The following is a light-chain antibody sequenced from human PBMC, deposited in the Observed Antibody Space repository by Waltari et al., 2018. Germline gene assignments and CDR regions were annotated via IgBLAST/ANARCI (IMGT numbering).Light chain of an antibody. CDR3: QQGYTTPLT. J-gene: IGKJ4*01. Sequence: DIQMTQSPSSLSASIGDRITITCRASQSINSYLSWYQQKPGKAPKLLINGASNLQSGVPSRFSGRGSGTDFTLSISNLQPEDCATYFCQQGYTTPLTFGGGTKVEIK. V-gene: IGKV1-39*01. CDR1: QSINSY. CDR2: GAS.